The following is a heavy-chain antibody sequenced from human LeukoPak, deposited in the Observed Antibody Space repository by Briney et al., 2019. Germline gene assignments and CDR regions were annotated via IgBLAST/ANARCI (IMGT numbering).Heavy chain of an antibody. V-gene: IGHV3-30*04. CDR3: ARGALTTENYFDY. CDR2: ISYDGSNK. Sequence: PGRSLRLSCAASGFTFSSYAMHWVRQAPGKGLEWVAVISYDGSNKYYADSVKGRFPISRDNSKNMLYLQMNSLRAEDTAVYYCARGALTTENYFDYWGQGTLVTVSS. D-gene: IGHD4-11*01. CDR1: GFTFSSYA. J-gene: IGHJ4*02.